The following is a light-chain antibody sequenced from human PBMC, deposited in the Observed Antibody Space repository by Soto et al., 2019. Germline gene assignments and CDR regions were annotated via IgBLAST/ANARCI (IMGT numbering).Light chain of an antibody. J-gene: IGLJ1*01. CDR2: DVN. Sequence: QSALTQPASVSGSPGQSITISCTGTSSDVGGYSYVSWYQQHPGKAPKLMIYDVNNRPSGVSNRFSGSKSGNTASLTISGLQAEDEADYYCSSYTSSSTLYVFGTGTKLTVL. V-gene: IGLV2-14*01. CDR1: SSDVGGYSY. CDR3: SSYTSSSTLYV.